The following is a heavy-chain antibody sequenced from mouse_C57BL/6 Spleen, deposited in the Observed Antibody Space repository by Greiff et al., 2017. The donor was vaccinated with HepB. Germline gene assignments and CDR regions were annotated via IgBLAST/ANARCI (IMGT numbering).Heavy chain of an antibody. D-gene: IGHD2-5*01. CDR3: ARRSNWFAY. Sequence: QVQLQQPGAELVKPGASVKLSCKASGYTFTSYWMQWVKQRPGQCLEWIGEIDPSDSYTNYNQKFKGKATLTVDTSSSTAYMQLSSLTSEDSAVYYCARRSNWFAYWGQGTLVTVSA. CDR2: IDPSDSYT. V-gene: IGHV1-50*01. J-gene: IGHJ3*01. CDR1: GYTFTSYW.